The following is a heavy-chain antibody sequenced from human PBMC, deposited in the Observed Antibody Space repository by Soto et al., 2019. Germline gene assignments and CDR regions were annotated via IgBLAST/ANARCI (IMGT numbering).Heavy chain of an antibody. V-gene: IGHV3-23*01. CDR2: INNSGGRT. J-gene: IGHJ4*02. CDR3: AKAGPLTGTPPFAY. Sequence: LRLSCAASGFTFSSYAMSWVRQAPEKGLEWVSGINNSGGRTYYADSVKGRFTISRDNSKNTLYLQMNSLRAEDTAVYYCAKAGPLTGTPPFAYWGQGTLVTVSS. CDR1: GFTFSSYA. D-gene: IGHD1-20*01.